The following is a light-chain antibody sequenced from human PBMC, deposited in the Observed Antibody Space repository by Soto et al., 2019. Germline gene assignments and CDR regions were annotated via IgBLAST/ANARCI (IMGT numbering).Light chain of an antibody. CDR1: QTISTTY. J-gene: IGKJ1*01. V-gene: IGKV3-20*01. Sequence: EIVLTQSPGTLSLSTGERATLSCRASQTISTTYFNWYQQKPGQAPRLLIYGSSNRATGIPDRFSGSGSGTDFTLTISRLEPEDFAVYYCQYSGISPGTFGQGTKVDIK. CDR3: QYSGISPGT. CDR2: GSS.